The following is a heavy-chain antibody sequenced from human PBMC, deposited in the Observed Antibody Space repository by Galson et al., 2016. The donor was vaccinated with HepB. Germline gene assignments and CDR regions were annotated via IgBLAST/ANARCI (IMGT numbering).Heavy chain of an antibody. CDR1: GGTFSIYA. D-gene: IGHD6-19*01. J-gene: IGHJ5*02. Sequence: SVKVSCKASGGTFSIYAISWVRQAPGQGLEWMGGIIPIFGTANYAQKFQGRVTITADKSTGTAYMELNSLRSEDTAVYYCARGYTSGWYWFDPWGQGTLVTVSS. V-gene: IGHV1-69*06. CDR2: IIPIFGTA. CDR3: ARGYTSGWYWFDP.